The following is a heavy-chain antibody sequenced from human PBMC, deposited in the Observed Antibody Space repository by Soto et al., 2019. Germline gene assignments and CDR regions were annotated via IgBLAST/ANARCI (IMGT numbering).Heavy chain of an antibody. V-gene: IGHV4-31*03. CDR2: IYYSGST. J-gene: IGHJ4*02. Sequence: KTSETLSLTCTVSGGSISSGGYYWSWIRQHPGKGLEWIGYIYYSGSTYYNPSLKSRVTISVDTSKNQFSLKLSSVTAADTAVYYCARLDTYDFEPRYYFDYWGQGTLVTVSS. D-gene: IGHD3-3*01. CDR3: ARLDTYDFEPRYYFDY. CDR1: GGSISSGGYY.